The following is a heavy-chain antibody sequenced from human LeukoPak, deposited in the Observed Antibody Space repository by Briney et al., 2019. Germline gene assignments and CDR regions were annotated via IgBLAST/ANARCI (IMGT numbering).Heavy chain of an antibody. D-gene: IGHD3-9*01. Sequence: GGSLRLSCAASGFTFSSSAMSWVRQAPGKGLEWVSSISSSSSYIYYADSLKGRFTISRDNAKNSLYLQMNSLRAEDTAVYYCARVGGDYDILTGYFYWGQGALVTVSS. CDR3: ARVGGDYDILTGYFY. CDR1: GFTFSSSA. J-gene: IGHJ4*02. V-gene: IGHV3-21*01. CDR2: ISSSSSYI.